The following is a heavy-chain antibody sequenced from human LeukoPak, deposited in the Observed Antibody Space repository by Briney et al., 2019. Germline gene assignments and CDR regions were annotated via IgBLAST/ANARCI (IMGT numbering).Heavy chain of an antibody. D-gene: IGHD2-15*01. J-gene: IGHJ5*02. V-gene: IGHV3-48*04. Sequence: GGSLRLSCAASGITFSSYCMNWVRQAPGKGLEWVSYITTSGTIYYADSVKGRFTISRDNAKNSLYLQMNSLRAEDTAVYYCARDYCSGGSCYQILTWGQGTLVTVCS. CDR1: GITFSSYC. CDR2: ITTSGTI. CDR3: ARDYCSGGSCYQILT.